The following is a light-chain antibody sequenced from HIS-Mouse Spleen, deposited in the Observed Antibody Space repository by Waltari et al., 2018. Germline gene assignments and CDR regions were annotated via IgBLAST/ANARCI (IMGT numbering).Light chain of an antibody. CDR1: ALPKKY. J-gene: IGLJ2*01. V-gene: IGLV3-10*01. Sequence: SYELTQPPSVSVSPGQTARNTCSGDALPKKYAYWSQQKSGQAPALVIYEDSKRPSGIPERFSGSSSGTMATLTISGAQVEDEADYYCYSTDSSGNHRVFGGGTKLTVL. CDR2: EDS. CDR3: YSTDSSGNHRV.